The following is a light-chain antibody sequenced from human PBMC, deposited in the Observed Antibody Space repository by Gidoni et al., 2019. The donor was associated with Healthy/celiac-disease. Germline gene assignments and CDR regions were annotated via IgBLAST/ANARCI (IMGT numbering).Light chain of an antibody. CDR2: ENN. V-gene: IGLV1-51*02. CDR3: GTWDSSLSAGV. Sequence: QSVLTLPPSVSAAPGQKVTISCSGRSFNIGNNYVSWYQQLPGTAPKLLIYENNKRPSGIPDRLSGSRSGTSATLGITGLQTGDEADYYCGTWDSSLSAGVFGGGTKLTVL. CDR1: SFNIGNNY. J-gene: IGLJ3*02.